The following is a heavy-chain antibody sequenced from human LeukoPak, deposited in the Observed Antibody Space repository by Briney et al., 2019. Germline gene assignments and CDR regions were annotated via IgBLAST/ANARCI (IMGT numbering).Heavy chain of an antibody. J-gene: IGHJ4*02. V-gene: IGHV1-46*01. CDR2: INPSGGST. CDR1: GYTFTSYY. CDR3: ARGAYYDYVWGSYPENPLGY. D-gene: IGHD3-16*02. Sequence: ASVNVSCKASGYTFTSYYMHWVRQAPGQGLEWMGIINPSGGSTSYAQKFQGRVTMTRDTSTSTVYMELSSLRSEDTAVYYCARGAYYDYVWGSYPENPLGYWGQGTLVTVSS.